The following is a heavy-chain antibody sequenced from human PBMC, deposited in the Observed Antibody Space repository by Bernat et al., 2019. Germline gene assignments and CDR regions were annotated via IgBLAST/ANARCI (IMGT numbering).Heavy chain of an antibody. J-gene: IGHJ4*02. D-gene: IGHD3-3*01. CDR1: GFTFDDYV. CDR2: ISWNSGSI. V-gene: IGHV3-9*01. Sequence: EVQLVESGGGLVQPGRSLRLSCAASGFTFDDYVMHWVRQAPGKGLEWVSGISWNSGSIGYADSVKGRFTISRDNAKNSLYLQMNSLRAEDTALYYCAKDLLGLLEWSIDYWGQGALVTVSS. CDR3: AKDLLGLLEWSIDY.